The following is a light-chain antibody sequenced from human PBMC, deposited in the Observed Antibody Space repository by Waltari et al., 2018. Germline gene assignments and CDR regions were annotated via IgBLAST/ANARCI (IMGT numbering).Light chain of an antibody. Sequence: SHELVQPPSLSVLPGQTATITCPRHALGDCYVSWYQQRPGRPPVFLIYQDAKRPSGIPERFSGSNSGNTATLTISGTQPIDDSDYYCQAWDNTAVVFGGGTRLTVL. CDR2: QDA. CDR1: ALGDCY. J-gene: IGLJ2*01. CDR3: QAWDNTAVV. V-gene: IGLV3-1*01.